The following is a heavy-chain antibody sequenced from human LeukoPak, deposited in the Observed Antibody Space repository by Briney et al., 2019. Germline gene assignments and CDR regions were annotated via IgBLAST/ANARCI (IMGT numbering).Heavy chain of an antibody. Sequence: KSSETLSLTCTVSGGSISSYYWSWIRQPPGKGLEWXGYIYYSGSTNYNPSLKSRVTISVDTSKNQFSLKLSSVTAADTAVYYCARTRYCSSTTCYYFDYWGQGTLVTVSS. CDR1: GGSISSYY. V-gene: IGHV4-59*08. CDR3: ARTRYCSSTTCYYFDY. CDR2: IYYSGST. D-gene: IGHD2-2*01. J-gene: IGHJ4*02.